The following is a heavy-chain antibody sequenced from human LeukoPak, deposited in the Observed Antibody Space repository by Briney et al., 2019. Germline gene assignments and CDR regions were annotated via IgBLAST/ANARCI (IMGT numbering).Heavy chain of an antibody. CDR3: ARGRGYCSSTSCYAGYYFDY. J-gene: IGHJ4*02. D-gene: IGHD2-2*01. Sequence: ASVKVSCKASGYTFTSYAINWVRRAPGQGLEWMGWINTDTGNPTYAQGFTGRFVFSLDTSVSTAYLQISSLKAEDTAVYYCARGRGYCSSTSCYAGYYFDYWGQGTLVTVSS. CDR2: INTDTGNP. CDR1: GYTFTSYA. V-gene: IGHV7-4-1*02.